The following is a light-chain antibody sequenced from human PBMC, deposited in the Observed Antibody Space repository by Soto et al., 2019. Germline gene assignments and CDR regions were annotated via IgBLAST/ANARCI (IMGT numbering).Light chain of an antibody. CDR1: ESVSTSY. V-gene: IGKV3-20*01. J-gene: IGKJ1*01. CDR3: QQYNNWPPWT. Sequence: EIVLTQSPGTLSLSPGERATLSYRASESVSTSYLAWYQQSPGEAPRLLIYGAANRATSIPDRFSGSGSGTDFTLTISSLQSEDFAVYFCQQYNNWPPWTFGQGTKVDI. CDR2: GAA.